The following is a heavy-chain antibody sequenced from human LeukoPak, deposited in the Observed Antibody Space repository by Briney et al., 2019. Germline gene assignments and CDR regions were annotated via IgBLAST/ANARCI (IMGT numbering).Heavy chain of an antibody. V-gene: IGHV1-2*02. J-gene: IGHJ6*02. CDR2: INPNSGGT. CDR3: ARDLLRFLEWLTARYYYGMDV. CDR1: GYTFTGYY. Sequence: ASVKVSCKASGYTFTGYYMHWVRQAPGHGLEWMGWINPNSGGTNYAQKLQGRVTMTTDTSTSTAYMELRSLRSDDTAVYYCARDLLRFLEWLTARYYYGMDVWGQGTTVTVSS. D-gene: IGHD3-3*01.